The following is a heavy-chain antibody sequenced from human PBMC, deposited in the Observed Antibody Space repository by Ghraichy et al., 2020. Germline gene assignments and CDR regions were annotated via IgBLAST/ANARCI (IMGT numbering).Heavy chain of an antibody. D-gene: IGHD3-22*01. CDR3: ARGLYSSGYYEFDY. CDR1: GGSFSGYY. CDR2: INHSGST. J-gene: IGHJ4*02. V-gene: IGHV4-34*01. Sequence: SETLSLTCAVYGGSFSGYYWSWIRQPPGKGLEWIGEINHSGSTNYNPSLKSRVTISVDTSKNQFSLKLSSVTAADTAVYYCARGLYSSGYYEFDYWGQGTLVIVSS.